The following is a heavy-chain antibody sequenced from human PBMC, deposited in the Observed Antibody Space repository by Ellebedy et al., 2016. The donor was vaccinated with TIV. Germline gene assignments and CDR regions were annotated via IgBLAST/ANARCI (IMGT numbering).Heavy chain of an antibody. J-gene: IGHJ4*02. CDR1: GFTFSGYG. CDR3: AKDGRDYGAYVMGSQFDD. Sequence: GESLKISCAASGFTFSGYGMSWVRQAPGKGLEWVAAISGGGGATNHADTVKGRFTISRDNSKGTLYLQMNSLRAEDTAVYYCAKDGRDYGAYVMGSQFDDWGQGALVTVSS. CDR2: ISGGGGAT. D-gene: IGHD4-17*01. V-gene: IGHV3-23*01.